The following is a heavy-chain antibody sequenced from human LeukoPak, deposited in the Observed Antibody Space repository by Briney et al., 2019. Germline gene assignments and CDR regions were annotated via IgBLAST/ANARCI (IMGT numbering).Heavy chain of an antibody. D-gene: IGHD6-19*01. CDR2: IYSGGST. CDR3: ASPGIAVAGYGY. Sequence: GGSLRLSCAASGFTVSSNYMSWVRQAPGKGLEWVSVIYSGGSTYYADSVKGRFTISRDNSKNTLYLQMNSLRAEDTAVYYCASPGIAVAGYGYWGQGTLVTVSS. CDR1: GFTVSSNY. J-gene: IGHJ4*02. V-gene: IGHV3-53*01.